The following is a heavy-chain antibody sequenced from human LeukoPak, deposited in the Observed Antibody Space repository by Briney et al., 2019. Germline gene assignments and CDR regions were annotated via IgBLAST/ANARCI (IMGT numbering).Heavy chain of an antibody. Sequence: SETLSLTCAVSGGSISSGDYSWSWIRQPPGKGLQWIGYIYQSGNAYYNTSLKSRVTISADESKNQFSLRLNSVTAADTAVYYCAKDRWGSRTAAFDYWGQGTLVTVSS. CDR1: GGSISSGDYS. D-gene: IGHD3-16*01. CDR2: IYQSGNA. J-gene: IGHJ4*02. CDR3: AKDRWGSRTAAFDY. V-gene: IGHV4-30-2*01.